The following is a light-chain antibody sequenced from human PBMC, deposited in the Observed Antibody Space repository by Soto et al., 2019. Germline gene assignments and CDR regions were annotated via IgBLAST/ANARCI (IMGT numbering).Light chain of an antibody. Sequence: EIVMTQSPATLSVSPGERATLSCRARQSVSGHLAWYQQNPGQAPRLLIYDASTRATGIPARFSGSGSSTEFTLTISSLQSEDFAVYYCQQYHDWPLTFGGGTKVEIK. CDR3: QQYHDWPLT. V-gene: IGKV3-15*01. CDR1: QSVSGH. CDR2: DAS. J-gene: IGKJ4*01.